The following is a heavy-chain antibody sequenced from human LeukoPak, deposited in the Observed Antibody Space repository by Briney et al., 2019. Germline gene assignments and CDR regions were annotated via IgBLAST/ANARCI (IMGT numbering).Heavy chain of an antibody. CDR3: ARGQPNYDILTGYPRPEYFQH. J-gene: IGHJ1*01. Sequence: PSETLSLTCTVSGDSISNYYWTWIRQPPGKGLEYIGYIYFTGSTNYNPSLKSRVTISLDTSKSQFSLKLRSVTAADTAVYFCARGQPNYDILTGYPRPEYFQHWGQGTLVTVSS. D-gene: IGHD3-9*01. V-gene: IGHV4-59*01. CDR1: GDSISNYY. CDR2: IYFTGST.